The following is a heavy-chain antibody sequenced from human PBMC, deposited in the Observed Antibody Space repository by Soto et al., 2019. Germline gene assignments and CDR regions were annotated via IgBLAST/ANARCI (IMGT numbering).Heavy chain of an antibody. CDR2: IKEDGSQK. J-gene: IGHJ4*02. V-gene: IGHV3-7*05. CDR3: ARDDRTGYYDY. Sequence: PGGSLRLSCAASGFSFSNHWMSWVRQAPGKGLEWVGNIKEDGSQKQYVDSVEGRFIISRDNAKNLLYLQMNSLRVDDTAVFYCARDDRTGYYDYWGQGTLVTVSS. CDR1: GFSFSNHW. D-gene: IGHD3-22*01.